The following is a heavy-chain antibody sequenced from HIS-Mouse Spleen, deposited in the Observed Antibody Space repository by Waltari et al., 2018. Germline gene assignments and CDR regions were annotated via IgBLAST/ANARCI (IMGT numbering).Heavy chain of an antibody. CDR2: IYYSGST. D-gene: IGHD4-4*01. Sequence: QLQLQESGPGLVKPSETLSLTCTVSGGSISSSSYYWGWIRQPPGKGLEWIGSIYYSGSTYYNPSLKSRVTISVDTSKNQFSLKLSSVTAADTAVYYCAGHDSNFYYYYGMDVWGQGTTVTVSS. CDR1: GGSISSSSYY. J-gene: IGHJ6*02. CDR3: AGHDSNFYYYYGMDV. V-gene: IGHV4-39*07.